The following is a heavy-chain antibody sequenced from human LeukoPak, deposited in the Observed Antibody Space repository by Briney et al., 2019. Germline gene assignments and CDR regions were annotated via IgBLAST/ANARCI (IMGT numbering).Heavy chain of an antibody. CDR2: IWYDGSNK. CDR3: ARDSSGWYGEYFDY. V-gene: IGHV3-33*01. J-gene: IGHJ4*02. D-gene: IGHD6-19*01. Sequence: GSPRLSLSASGFTLSSYGMHWGRPAPGKGVGGGAVIWYDGSNKYYADSVKGRFTISRDNSKNTLYLQMNSLRAEDTAVYYCARDSSGWYGEYFDYWGEGTLVTVSS. CDR1: GFTLSSYG.